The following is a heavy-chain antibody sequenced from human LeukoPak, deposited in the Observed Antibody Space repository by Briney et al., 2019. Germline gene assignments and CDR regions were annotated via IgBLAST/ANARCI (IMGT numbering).Heavy chain of an antibody. J-gene: IGHJ4*02. D-gene: IGHD1-26*01. V-gene: IGHV1-69*06. CDR3: ARERELPDYFDY. Sequence: SVKVSCKASGGTFSSYAISWVRQAPGQGLEWMGGIIPIFGTANYAQKFQGRVTITADKSTSTAYMELSSLRSEDTAVYYCARERELPDYFDYWGQGTLVTVSS. CDR2: IIPIFGTA. CDR1: GGTFSSYA.